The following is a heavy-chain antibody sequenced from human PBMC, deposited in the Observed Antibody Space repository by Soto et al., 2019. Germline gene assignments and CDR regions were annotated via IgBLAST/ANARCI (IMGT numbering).Heavy chain of an antibody. J-gene: IGHJ4*02. D-gene: IGHD6-6*01. V-gene: IGHV5-51*01. CDR2: IYPGYSDT. CDR1: GYXFASFW. Sequence: EXLKISCEGSGYXFASFWVGWVRHMPGKGLEFVGIIYPGYSDTRYGPSFQVKVTISADKSIITASLQWRRLRYEETAVYYCARGGVQYSSSSFDYWGQGTLVTVSP. CDR3: ARGGVQYSSSSFDY.